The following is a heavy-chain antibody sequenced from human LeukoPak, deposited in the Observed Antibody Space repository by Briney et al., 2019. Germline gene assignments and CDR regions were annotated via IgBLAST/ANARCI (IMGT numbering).Heavy chain of an antibody. CDR3: ARANRATHFGQLSPLGS. CDR2: ISYRGST. CDR1: GGSISSSSYY. V-gene: IGHV4-61*05. J-gene: IGHJ5*02. D-gene: IGHD5-24*01. Sequence: SETLSLTCTVSGGSISSSSYYWGWIRQPPGKGLEWIGYISYRGSTSYNPSLNSRVSISLDTSKNQLSLRLNSVTAADTAVYYCARANRATHFGQLSPLGSWGQGTLVTVSS.